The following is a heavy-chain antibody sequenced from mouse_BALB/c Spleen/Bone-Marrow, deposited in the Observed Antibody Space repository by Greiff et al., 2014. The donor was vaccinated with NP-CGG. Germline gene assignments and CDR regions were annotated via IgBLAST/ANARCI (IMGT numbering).Heavy chain of an antibody. CDR3: TRQDYYGNCYWYFDV. J-gene: IGHJ1*01. CDR2: IYPSDSYT. Sequence: QVQLQQSGADLVRHGASVKLSCKASGYTFTSYWINWVRQRPGQGLEWIGNIYPSDSYTNYNQKFRDKATLTVDTSSSTAYMQLSSPTSEDSAVYYCTRQDYYGNCYWYFDVWGAGTTVTVSS. CDR1: GYTFTSYW. D-gene: IGHD1-1*01. V-gene: IGHV1-59*01.